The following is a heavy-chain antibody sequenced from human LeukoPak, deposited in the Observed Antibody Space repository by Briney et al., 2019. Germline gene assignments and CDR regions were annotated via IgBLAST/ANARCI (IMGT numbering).Heavy chain of an antibody. CDR1: GGSISSYY. V-gene: IGHV4-4*07. J-gene: IGHJ6*03. Sequence: SETLSLTCTVSGGSISSYYWSWIRQPAGKGLEWIGRIYTSGSANYNSSLKSRVTMSVDTSKNQFSLKLSSVTAADTAVYYCARAVGSGSFQTYYYYMDVWGKGTTVTISS. CDR2: IYTSGSA. CDR3: ARAVGSGSFQTYYYYMDV. D-gene: IGHD3-10*01.